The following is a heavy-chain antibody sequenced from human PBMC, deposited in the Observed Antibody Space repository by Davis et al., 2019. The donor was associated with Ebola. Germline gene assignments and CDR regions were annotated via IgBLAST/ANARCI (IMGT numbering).Heavy chain of an antibody. J-gene: IGHJ4*02. V-gene: IGHV4-59*02. CDR2: ISNGGRT. D-gene: IGHD5-24*01. Sequence: LRFSCSLPGASVGSDYWSWIRQSPGQGLEWIAFISNGGRTIYNPSLRGRVTISIDTSKNQFSLEVRSVTAADTAFYYCVRGSDAYKTGYWGQGTLVTVSS. CDR1: GASVGSDY. CDR3: VRGSDAYKTGY.